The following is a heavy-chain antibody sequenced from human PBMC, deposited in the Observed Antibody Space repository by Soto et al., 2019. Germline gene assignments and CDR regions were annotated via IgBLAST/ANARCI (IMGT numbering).Heavy chain of an antibody. Sequence: EVQLVESGGGLVQSGGSLRLSCAASGFNLRSYWMHWVRQAPGKGLVWVSRINDYGTTINYAESVEGRFTISRDDAKSEVYLKINNLRALDTAVYYCARGGLEPFDYLGQGALVTVSS. V-gene: IGHV3-74*01. J-gene: IGHJ4*02. CDR3: ARGGLEPFDY. CDR1: GFNLRSYW. CDR2: INDYGTTI. D-gene: IGHD1-1*01.